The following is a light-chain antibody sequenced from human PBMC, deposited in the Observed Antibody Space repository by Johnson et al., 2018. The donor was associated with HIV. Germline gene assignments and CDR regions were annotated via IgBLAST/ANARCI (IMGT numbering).Light chain of an antibody. CDR3: GTWDSSLSAYV. V-gene: IGLV1-51*01. CDR1: SSNIGNNY. CDR2: DNN. J-gene: IGLJ1*01. Sequence: QSVLTQPPSVSAAPGQKVTISCSGSSSNIGNNYVYWYQQLPGTAPKLLISDNNKRPSGIPDRFSGSKSGTSATLVISGLQTGDEADYYCGTWDSSLSAYVFGTGTKVTVL.